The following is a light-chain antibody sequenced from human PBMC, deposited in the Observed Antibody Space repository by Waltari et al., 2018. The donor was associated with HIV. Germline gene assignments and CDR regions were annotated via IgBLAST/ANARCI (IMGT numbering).Light chain of an antibody. CDR3: CSYAGSSIP. CDR1: SSDVGSYNL. V-gene: IGLV2-23*02. Sequence: QSALTQPASVSGSIGQSITISCTGTSSDVGSYNLVSWYQHHPGKAPKLLIYEVYKRPSGVSHRFAGSKSGNTASLTVSELQAEDEADYYCCSYAGSSIPFGGGTKLTVL. CDR2: EVY. J-gene: IGLJ2*01.